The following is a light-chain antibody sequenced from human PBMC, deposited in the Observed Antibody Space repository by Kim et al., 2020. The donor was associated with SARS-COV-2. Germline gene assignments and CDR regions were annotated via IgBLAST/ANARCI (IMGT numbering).Light chain of an antibody. CDR2: GAS. CDR3: QKYDSAPWT. CDR1: QVINNY. V-gene: IGKV1-27*01. Sequence: GDRVTITCRASQVINNYLAWYQQKPGKAPTVLIYGASTLHSGVPSRFSGSGSGTDFTLTIRSLQPEDVGTYYCQKYDSAPWTFGHGTKVDIK. J-gene: IGKJ1*01.